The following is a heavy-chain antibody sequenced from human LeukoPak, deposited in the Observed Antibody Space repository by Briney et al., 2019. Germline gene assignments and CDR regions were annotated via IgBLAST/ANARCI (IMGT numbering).Heavy chain of an antibody. J-gene: IGHJ4*02. D-gene: IGHD3-10*01. CDR3: ARDLAGHYYGSGSSFDY. CDR1: GFTFSSYA. CDR2: IREDGSEK. V-gene: IGHV3-7*01. Sequence: HPGGSLRLSCAASGFTFSSYAMHWVRQAPGKGLEWVANIREDGSEKYYVDSVKGQFTISRDNAKNSLFLQMDSLRAEDTAVYYCARDLAGHYYGSGSSFDYWGQGTLVTVS.